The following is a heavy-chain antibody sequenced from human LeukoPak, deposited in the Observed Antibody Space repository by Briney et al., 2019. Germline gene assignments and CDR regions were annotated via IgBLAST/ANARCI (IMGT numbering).Heavy chain of an antibody. D-gene: IGHD3-10*01. CDR2: ISAYNGNT. CDR3: AREILYYGSGSYHLDY. J-gene: IGHJ4*02. V-gene: IGHV1-18*01. CDR1: GYTFTSYG. Sequence: ASVKVSCKASGYTFTSYGISWVRQAPGQGLEWVGWISAYNGNTNYAQKLQGRVTMTTDTSTSTAYMELRSLRSDDTAVYYCAREILYYGSGSYHLDYWGQGTLVTVSS.